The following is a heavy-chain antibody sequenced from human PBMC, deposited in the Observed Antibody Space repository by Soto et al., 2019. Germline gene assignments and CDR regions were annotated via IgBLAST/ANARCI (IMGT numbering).Heavy chain of an antibody. D-gene: IGHD1-1*01. CDR3: TPEGTGFDY. Sequence: GGSLRLPCASSGFTFRGSPMHWFSQASGKGLEWVGRIRSKANSYATAYAPSVKGRFTVSRDDSRNTTYLQLNSLKSEDTAVYYCTPEGTGFDYWGQGTLVTVSS. J-gene: IGHJ4*02. V-gene: IGHV3-73*01. CDR1: GFTFRGSP. CDR2: IRSKANSYAT.